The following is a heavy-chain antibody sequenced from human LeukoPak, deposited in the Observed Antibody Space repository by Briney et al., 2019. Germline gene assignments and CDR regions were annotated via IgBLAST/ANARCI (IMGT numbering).Heavy chain of an antibody. Sequence: SETLSLTCTVSGGSISSYYWNWIRQPAGKGLEWIGRIYTSGSTNYNPSFKSRVTMSVDTSKKQFPLKLSSVTAADTAVYYCARDRGSYYRHFDYWGQGTLVTVSS. CDR1: GGSISSYY. D-gene: IGHD1-26*01. V-gene: IGHV4-4*07. CDR3: ARDRGSYYRHFDY. CDR2: IYTSGST. J-gene: IGHJ4*02.